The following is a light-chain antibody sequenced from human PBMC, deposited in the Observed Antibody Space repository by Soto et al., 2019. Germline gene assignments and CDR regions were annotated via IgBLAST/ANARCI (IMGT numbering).Light chain of an antibody. J-gene: IGKJ5*01. CDR3: QQYNNWPPSII. V-gene: IGKV3-15*01. Sequence: ETVMTQSPATLSVSPGERATLSCRASESVSSNLAWYQQRPGQAPRLLIYGASTRATDTPVRFRGSGSGTEFTLTISSLQSEDFAVYYCQQYNNWPPSIIFGQGTRLEI. CDR2: GAS. CDR1: ESVSSN.